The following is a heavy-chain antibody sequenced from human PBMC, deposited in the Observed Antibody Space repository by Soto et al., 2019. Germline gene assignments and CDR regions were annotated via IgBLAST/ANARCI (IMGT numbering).Heavy chain of an antibody. D-gene: IGHD2-8*01. Sequence: VASVKVSCKASGYSFTDYHIHWVRQAPGQGLEWLGRINPKSGGTSTAQKFQRWVTMTTDTSISTASMELTRLTSDDTAIYYCARGDSTDCSNGVCSFFYNHDMDVWGQGTTVTVSS. CDR2: INPKSGGT. CDR3: ARGDSTDCSNGVCSFFYNHDMDV. CDR1: GYSFTDYH. V-gene: IGHV1-2*04. J-gene: IGHJ6*02.